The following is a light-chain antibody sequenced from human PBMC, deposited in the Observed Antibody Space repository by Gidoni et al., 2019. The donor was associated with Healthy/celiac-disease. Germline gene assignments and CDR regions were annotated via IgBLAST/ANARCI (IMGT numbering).Light chain of an antibody. V-gene: IGKV3-20*01. J-gene: IGKJ1*01. CDR3: QQYGSSPRT. Sequence: ESVLTQSPGTLSLSPGERATLSCSASQSVSSSYLAWYQHKPGQAPRLLIYGASSRATGIPDRFSGSGSGTDFTLTISRLEPEDFAVYYCQQYGSSPRTFGQGTKVEIK. CDR1: QSVSSSY. CDR2: GAS.